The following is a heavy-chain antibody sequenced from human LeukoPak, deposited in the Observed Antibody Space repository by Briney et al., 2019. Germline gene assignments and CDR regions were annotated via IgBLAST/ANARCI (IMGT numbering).Heavy chain of an antibody. V-gene: IGHV1-18*04. J-gene: IGHJ5*02. Sequence: ASVKVSCKASGYTFTSYGISWVRQAPGQGLEWMGWISAYNGNTNYAQKLQGRVTMTTDTSTSTAYMELRSLRSDDTAVYYCARDMTARYSGSYWYWFDPWGQGTLVTVSS. D-gene: IGHD3-10*01. CDR1: GYTFTSYG. CDR3: ARDMTARYSGSYWYWFDP. CDR2: ISAYNGNT.